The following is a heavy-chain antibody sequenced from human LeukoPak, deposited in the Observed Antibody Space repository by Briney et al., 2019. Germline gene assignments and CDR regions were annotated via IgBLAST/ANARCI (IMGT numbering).Heavy chain of an antibody. CDR1: GFTFSSYA. CDR2: ISGSGGST. V-gene: IGHV3-23*01. D-gene: IGHD3-22*01. Sequence: GGTLRLSCSASGFTFSSYAMSWVRKAPGKGLEWVSAISGSGGSTYYADSVKGRFTISRDNSKNTLYLQMNSLRAEDTAVYYCSRSPPLYDSSGYYSYYFDYWGQGTLVTVSS. J-gene: IGHJ4*02. CDR3: SRSPPLYDSSGYYSYYFDY.